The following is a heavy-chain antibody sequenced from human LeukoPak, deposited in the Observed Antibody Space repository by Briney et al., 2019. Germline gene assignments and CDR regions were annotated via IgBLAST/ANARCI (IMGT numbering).Heavy chain of an antibody. CDR3: VRAAPQNCYPSSCSLFDK. D-gene: IGHD2-2*01. J-gene: IGHJ4*02. V-gene: IGHV3-23*01. Sequence: GGSLRLSCAGPGFTFNNYAMSWVRRAPRKGLEWVSTIMIGGDGKHYADSVKGRFTISRDRSESTLFLQMDDLRADGTAVYYCVRAAPQNCYPSSCSLFDKWGQGTLVTVSS. CDR1: GFTFNNYA. CDR2: IMIGGDGK.